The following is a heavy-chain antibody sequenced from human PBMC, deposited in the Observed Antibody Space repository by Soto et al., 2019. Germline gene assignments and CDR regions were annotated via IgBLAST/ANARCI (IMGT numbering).Heavy chain of an antibody. Sequence: GGSLRLSCAASGFTFSSYGMHWVRQAPGKGLEWVAVISYDGSNKYYADSVKGRFTISRDNSKNTLYLQMNSLRAEDTAVYYCAKAGDSSGYYWIAFDYWGQGTLVTVSS. D-gene: IGHD3-22*01. CDR2: ISYDGSNK. CDR1: GFTFSSYG. V-gene: IGHV3-30*18. J-gene: IGHJ4*02. CDR3: AKAGDSSGYYWIAFDY.